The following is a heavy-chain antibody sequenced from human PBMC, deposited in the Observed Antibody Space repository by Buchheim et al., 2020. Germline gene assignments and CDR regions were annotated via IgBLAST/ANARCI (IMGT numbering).Heavy chain of an antibody. CDR2: IQADGTLK. Sequence: EVQLVESGGGLVRPGGSLRLSCAASGFTFSTYWMTWVRRAPGKGLEWVANIQADGTLKYYVDSVKDRFTISRDNARNSLYLQMNSLRAEDTAVYYCARDANYYDGSASNSNSYYDAFDIWGQGT. J-gene: IGHJ3*02. CDR3: ARDANYYDGSASNSNSYYDAFDI. CDR1: GFTFSTYW. D-gene: IGHD3-22*01. V-gene: IGHV3-7*01.